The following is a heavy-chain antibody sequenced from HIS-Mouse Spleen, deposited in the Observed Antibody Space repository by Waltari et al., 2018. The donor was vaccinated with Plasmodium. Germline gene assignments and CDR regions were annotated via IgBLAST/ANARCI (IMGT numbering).Heavy chain of an antibody. CDR1: GFTFSSYW. CDR2: IKQDRSEK. Sequence: EVQLVESGGGWVQRGGAMSHSGAAAGFTFSSYWMIWVRQAPGRGLEWVANIKQDRSEKYYVDSVKGRFTISRDDAKNSLYLQMNSLRAEDTAVYYCASSWYWYFDLWGRGTLVTVSS. D-gene: IGHD6-13*01. V-gene: IGHV3-7*01. J-gene: IGHJ2*01. CDR3: ASSWYWYFDL.